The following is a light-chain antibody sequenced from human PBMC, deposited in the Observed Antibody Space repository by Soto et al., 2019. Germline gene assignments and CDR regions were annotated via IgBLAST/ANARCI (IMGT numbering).Light chain of an antibody. CDR1: QSVSSPY. V-gene: IGKV3-20*01. CDR2: GAS. Sequence: EIVLTQSPGTLSLSPGERATLSCRASQSVSSPYLAWYQQKPGQAPRLLIYGASSRATGIPDRFSGSGSGKDFTLTISRLEPEDFAVYYCQRYDISPFPFGQGTKLEIK. J-gene: IGKJ2*01. CDR3: QRYDISPFP.